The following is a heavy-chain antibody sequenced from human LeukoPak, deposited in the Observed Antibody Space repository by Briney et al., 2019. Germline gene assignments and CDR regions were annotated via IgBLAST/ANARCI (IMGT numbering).Heavy chain of an antibody. J-gene: IGHJ5*02. Sequence: SQTLSLTCTVSGGSISSGGYYWSWIRQHPGKGLEWIGYIDYSGSTYYNPSLRSRVTISVDTSKNQFSLKLTSVTAADTAVYYCARDQHGDYYRANWFDPWGQGTLVTVSS. D-gene: IGHD4-17*01. CDR1: GGSISSGGYY. CDR3: ARDQHGDYYRANWFDP. V-gene: IGHV4-31*03. CDR2: IDYSGST.